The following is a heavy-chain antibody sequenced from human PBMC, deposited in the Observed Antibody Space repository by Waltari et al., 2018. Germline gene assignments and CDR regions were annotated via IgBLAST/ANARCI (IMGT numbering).Heavy chain of an antibody. CDR3: ARVLPPRIAVAGMGY. Sequence: QVQLVQSGAEVKKPGASVKVSCKASGYTFTGYYLHWVRQAPGQGLEWMGWINPNSGGTNYAQKFQGRVTMTRDTSISTAYMELSRLRSDDTAVYYCARVLPPRIAVAGMGYWGQGTLVTVSS. CDR2: INPNSGGT. D-gene: IGHD6-19*01. CDR1: GYTFTGYY. V-gene: IGHV1-2*02. J-gene: IGHJ4*02.